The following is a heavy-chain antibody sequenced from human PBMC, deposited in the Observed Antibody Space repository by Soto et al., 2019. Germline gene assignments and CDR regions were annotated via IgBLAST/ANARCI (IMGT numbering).Heavy chain of an antibody. CDR1: GVTFKNSA. D-gene: IGHD5-18*01. Sequence: EVQLLDSGGGLVQPGGSLRLSCAASGVTFKNSAMSWVRQAPGKGLEWVSRISGNSGKTHYADSVKGRFTISRDNSDNTLYMEMNRLRAEDTDVYDCAKVLHISLVRSYSSAFDVWGQGTMVTVSP. J-gene: IGHJ3*01. V-gene: IGHV3-23*01. CDR2: ISGNSGKT. CDR3: AKVLHISLVRSYSSAFDV.